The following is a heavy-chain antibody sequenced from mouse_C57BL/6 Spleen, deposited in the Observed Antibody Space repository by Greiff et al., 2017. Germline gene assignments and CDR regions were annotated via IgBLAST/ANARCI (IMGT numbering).Heavy chain of an antibody. D-gene: IGHD2-4*01. Sequence: VQLQQPGAELVRPGSSVKLSCKASGYTFTSYWMDWVKQRPGQGLEWIGNIYPSDSETHYNQKFKDKATLTVDKSSSTAYMQLSSLTSEDSAVYYCAREGGNYDYDVGFAYWGQGTLVTVSA. CDR3: AREGGNYDYDVGFAY. J-gene: IGHJ3*01. V-gene: IGHV1-61*01. CDR2: IYPSDSET. CDR1: GYTFTSYW.